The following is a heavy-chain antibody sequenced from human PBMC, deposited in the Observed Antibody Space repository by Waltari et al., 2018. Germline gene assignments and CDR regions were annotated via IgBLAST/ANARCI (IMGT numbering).Heavy chain of an antibody. CDR2: IGSSSTYT. Sequence: EVQLVESGGGLVKPGGSLIVSCAAFGFRFNAYTMNWVRQTPGKGLEWVSSIGSSSTYTYYADSVKGRFTISRDSAANSLYLEMNALRPDDTGVYYCASHPEDFYYYMDVWGKGTTVTVSS. J-gene: IGHJ6*03. CDR3: ASHPEDFYYYMDV. V-gene: IGHV3-21*06. CDR1: GFRFNAYT.